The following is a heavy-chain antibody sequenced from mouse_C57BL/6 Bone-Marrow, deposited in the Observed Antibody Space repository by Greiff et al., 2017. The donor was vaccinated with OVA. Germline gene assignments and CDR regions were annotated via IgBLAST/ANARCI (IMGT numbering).Heavy chain of an antibody. CDR2: INPSTGGT. J-gene: IGHJ4*01. V-gene: IGHV1-42*01. CDR3: AIYYGSIYAMDY. Sequence: EVKLMESGPELVKPGASVKISCKASGYSFTGYYMNWVKQSPEKSLEWIGEINPSTGGTTYNQKFKAKATLTVDKSSSTAYMQLKSLTSEDSAVYYCAIYYGSIYAMDYWGQGTSVTVSS. D-gene: IGHD1-1*01. CDR1: GYSFTGYY.